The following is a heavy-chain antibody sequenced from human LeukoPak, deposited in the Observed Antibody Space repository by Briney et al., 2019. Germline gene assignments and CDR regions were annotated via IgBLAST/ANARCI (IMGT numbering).Heavy chain of an antibody. D-gene: IGHD3-22*01. J-gene: IGHJ4*02. CDR1: GFSFSSYW. CDR2: IKGDGSEK. Sequence: LGGSLRLSCAASGFSFSSYWMSWVRQAPGKGLEWVANIKGDGSEKSYVDSVKGRFTISRDNAKTSLYLQMNSLRAEDTAVYYCATDYYYDDSGYYYWGQGTLVTVSS. CDR3: ATDYYYDDSGYYY. V-gene: IGHV3-7*01.